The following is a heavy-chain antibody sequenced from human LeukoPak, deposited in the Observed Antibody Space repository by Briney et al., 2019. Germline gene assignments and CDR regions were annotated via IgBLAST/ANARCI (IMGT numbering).Heavy chain of an antibody. V-gene: IGHV4-59*01. CDR1: GGSISSYY. J-gene: IGHJ5*02. CDR2: IYYSGST. CDR3: ARTSNYDFWSGYYKDNWSDP. D-gene: IGHD3-3*01. Sequence: SETLSLTCTVSGGSISSYYWSWIRQPPGKGLEWIGYIYYSGSTNYNPSLKSRVTISVDTSKNQFSLKLSSVTAADTAVYYCARTSNYDFWSGYYKDNWSDPCGQGTLVTVSS.